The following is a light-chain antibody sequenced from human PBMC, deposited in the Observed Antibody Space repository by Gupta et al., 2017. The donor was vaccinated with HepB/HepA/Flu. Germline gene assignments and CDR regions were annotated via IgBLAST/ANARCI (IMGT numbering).Light chain of an antibody. V-gene: IGKV1-16*02. CDR2: AAS. J-gene: IGKJ1*01. Sequence: DIQMTQSPSSLSASVGDRVTITCRASQGINNNLAWFQQKPGKAPKSLIYAASSLKSGVPSKFSGSASGTEFTLTISSLQPEDFATYCQQYNSYPLTFGQGTKVEIK. CDR1: QGINNN. CDR3: QQYNSYPLT.